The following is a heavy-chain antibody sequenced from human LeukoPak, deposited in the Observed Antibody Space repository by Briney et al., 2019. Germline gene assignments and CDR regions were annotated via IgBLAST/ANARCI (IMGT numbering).Heavy chain of an antibody. CDR2: ISAYNGNT. J-gene: IGHJ3*02. V-gene: IGHV1-18*01. D-gene: IGHD6-6*01. CDR3: ACRSSDAFDI. Sequence: ASVKVSCKPSVSTFTTYGISWVGQPPGQGLEWMGWISAYNGNTNYAQKLQGRVTMTTDTSTSTAYMELRSLRSDDTAVYYCACRSSDAFDIWGQGTMVTVSS. CDR1: VSTFTTYG.